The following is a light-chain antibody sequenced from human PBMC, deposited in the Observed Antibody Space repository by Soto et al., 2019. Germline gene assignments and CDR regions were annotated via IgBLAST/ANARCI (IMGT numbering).Light chain of an antibody. CDR1: QGISNW. CDR3: QQYDSFPWT. V-gene: IGKV1-5*01. J-gene: IGKJ1*01. Sequence: DIQMTQTPSTLSASVGDRVTITCRASQGISNWLAWYQQKPGKPPKLLIYDASGLDSGVPSRFSGSGYGTEVTLTISGLQPEDFATFYCQQYDSFPWTFGQGTNVDIK. CDR2: DAS.